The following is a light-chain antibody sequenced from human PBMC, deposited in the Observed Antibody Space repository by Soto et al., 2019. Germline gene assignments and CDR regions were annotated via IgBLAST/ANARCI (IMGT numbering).Light chain of an antibody. CDR3: LQYDNWPPWT. V-gene: IGKV3-15*01. Sequence: EIVMTQSPATLSVSPGERATLSCRASQSVSSNLAWYQQAPGQAPRLLIYGASTRATGIPARFSGGGSGTELTLTISSLQSEDFAVYYCLQYDNWPPWTFGQGTKVEIK. CDR1: QSVSSN. J-gene: IGKJ1*01. CDR2: GAS.